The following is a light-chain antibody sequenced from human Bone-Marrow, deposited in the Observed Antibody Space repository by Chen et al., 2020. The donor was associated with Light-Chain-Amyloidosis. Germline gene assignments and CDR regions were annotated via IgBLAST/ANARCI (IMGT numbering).Light chain of an antibody. CDR3: QQSYNTPHT. Sequence: DIQMPASASALSASVRDRVTITCRASQSISTYLNWYQHKPGVAPRLLIYAASKLQSGVPSRFSGSGSGTDFTLTISSLEPDDSATYYCQQSYNTPHTFGQGTNLEIK. V-gene: IGKV1-39*01. CDR2: AAS. CDR1: QSISTY. J-gene: IGKJ2*01.